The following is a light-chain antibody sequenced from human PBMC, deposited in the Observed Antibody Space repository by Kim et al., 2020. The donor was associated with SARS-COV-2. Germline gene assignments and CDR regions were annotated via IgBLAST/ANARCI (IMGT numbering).Light chain of an antibody. V-gene: IGKV3-15*01. CDR2: GES. CDR1: QRLTSN. Sequence: GYPGEIATLSGRASQRLTSNLAWYMHKPGQAPRLLIYGESTRATGSPARFNGSGSGTEFTLTISSLQSEDFAVYYCQQYNSWPRTFGQGTKVDIK. CDR3: QQYNSWPRT. J-gene: IGKJ1*01.